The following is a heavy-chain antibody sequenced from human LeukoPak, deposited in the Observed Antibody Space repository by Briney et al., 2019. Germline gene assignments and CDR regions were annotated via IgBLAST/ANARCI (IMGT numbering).Heavy chain of an antibody. Sequence: GGSLRLSCAASGFTFSSYWMHWVRQAPGKGLVWVSRINSDGSSTSYADSVKGRFTISRDNAKNTLYLQMNSLRAEDTAVYYCARGDDILTAYYYYGMGVWGKGTTVTVSS. D-gene: IGHD3-9*01. V-gene: IGHV3-74*01. CDR3: ARGDDILTAYYYYGMGV. CDR2: INSDGSST. CDR1: GFTFSSYW. J-gene: IGHJ6*04.